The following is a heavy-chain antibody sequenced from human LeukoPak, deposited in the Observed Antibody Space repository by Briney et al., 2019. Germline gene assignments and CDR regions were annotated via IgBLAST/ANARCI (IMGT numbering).Heavy chain of an antibody. CDR3: AREIFTISGDYFDY. CDR2: IYHSGST. J-gene: IGHJ4*02. V-gene: IGHV4-59*01. Sequence: SETLSLTCTVSGGSISSYYWSWIRQPPGKGLEWIGYIYHSGSTNYNPSLNSRLTISVDTSKNQFSLKLSSVTAADTAAYYCAREIFTISGDYFDYWGQGTLVTVSS. D-gene: IGHD3-3*01. CDR1: GGSISSYY.